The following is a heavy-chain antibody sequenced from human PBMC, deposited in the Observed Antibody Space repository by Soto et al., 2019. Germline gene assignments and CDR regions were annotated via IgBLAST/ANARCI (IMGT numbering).Heavy chain of an antibody. D-gene: IGHD6-25*01. CDR3: ARDRSDSSRDDSFDI. J-gene: IGHJ3*02. Sequence: GGSLRLSCAVPGFSVTDNYTSWVRQAPGKGLEWVSVIYRGDATHYADSLKGRFTISRDNSKNTVYLQMNSLRAEDTAVYYCARDRSDSSRDDSFDIWGQGTVVTV. V-gene: IGHV3-53*01. CDR2: IYRGDAT. CDR1: GFSVTDNY.